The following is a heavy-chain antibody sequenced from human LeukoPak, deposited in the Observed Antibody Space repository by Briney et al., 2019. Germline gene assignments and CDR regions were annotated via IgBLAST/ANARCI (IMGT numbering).Heavy chain of an antibody. CDR2: IKDDGSAQ. J-gene: IGHJ4*02. V-gene: IGHV3-7*01. Sequence: GGSLRLPCAVSGFTFGAYWMSWFRQAPGKGPEWVASIKDDGSAQFYVDSLEGRFTISRDNAKNTLDLQMDTRRVEDTAVYYCARHIVGEQNFDYWSQGTLVTVSS. CDR1: GFTFGAYW. CDR3: ARHIVGEQNFDY. D-gene: IGHD3-16*02.